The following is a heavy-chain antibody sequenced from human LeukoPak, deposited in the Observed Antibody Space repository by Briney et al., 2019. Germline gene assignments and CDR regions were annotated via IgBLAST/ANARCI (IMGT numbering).Heavy chain of an antibody. Sequence: PSETLSLTCTVSGGSISSSSYYWGWIRQPPGKGLEWSGSIYYSGSTYYNPSLKSRVTISVDTSKNQFSLKLSSVTAADTAVYYCASIAGRDLLQFDYWGQGTLVTVSS. V-gene: IGHV4-39*01. J-gene: IGHJ4*02. D-gene: IGHD2-15*01. CDR2: IYYSGST. CDR3: ASIAGRDLLQFDY. CDR1: GGSISSSSYY.